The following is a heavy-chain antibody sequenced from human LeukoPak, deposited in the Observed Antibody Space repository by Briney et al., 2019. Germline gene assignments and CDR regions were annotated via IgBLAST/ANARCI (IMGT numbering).Heavy chain of an antibody. Sequence: GGPLRLSCAASGFTFSSYWMHWVRQAPGKGLVWVSRINSDGSSTSYADSVKGRFTISRDNAKNTLYLQMNSLRAEDTAVYYCARDHDSSGKDYWGQGTLVTVSS. CDR2: INSDGSST. V-gene: IGHV3-74*01. CDR1: GFTFSSYW. D-gene: IGHD3-22*01. J-gene: IGHJ4*02. CDR3: ARDHDSSGKDY.